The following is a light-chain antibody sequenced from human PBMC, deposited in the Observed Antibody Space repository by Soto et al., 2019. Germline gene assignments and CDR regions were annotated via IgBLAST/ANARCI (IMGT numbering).Light chain of an antibody. Sequence: QSVLTQPPSVSAAPGQKVTISCSGSSSNIGNNYVSWYQQLPGTAPKLLIYENNKRPSGIPDRFSGSKSGTSATLGITGLQTGDEADYYCGTWDSSLSAGVSGTGTQLTVL. CDR1: SSNIGNNY. CDR3: GTWDSSLSAGV. J-gene: IGLJ1*01. CDR2: ENN. V-gene: IGLV1-51*02.